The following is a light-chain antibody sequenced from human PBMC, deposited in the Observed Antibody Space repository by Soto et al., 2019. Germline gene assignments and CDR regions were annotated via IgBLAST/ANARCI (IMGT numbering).Light chain of an antibody. CDR1: TGAVTSGHW. J-gene: IGLJ3*02. CDR2: DTS. Sequence: AVVTQEPSLTVSPGGTVTLTCGSSTGAVTSGHWPYWFQQKPGQVPTPLIYDTSNKYSWTPARFSGSLLGGTPALVLSGALPEDEAAYYCSLSYSGVRVFGGGTKLTVL. CDR3: SLSYSGVRV. V-gene: IGLV7-46*01.